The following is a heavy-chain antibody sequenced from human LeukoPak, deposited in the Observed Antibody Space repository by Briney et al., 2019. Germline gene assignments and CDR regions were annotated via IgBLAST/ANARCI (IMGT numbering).Heavy chain of an antibody. Sequence: GGSLRLSCAASGFTFSSYWMHWVRQAPGKGLAWVSRINSDGSSTSYADSVKGRFTISRDNAKNTLYLQMNSLRAEDTAVYYCARDASDFWSGYFSYNWFDPWGQGTLVTVSS. V-gene: IGHV3-74*01. CDR3: ARDASDFWSGYFSYNWFDP. CDR1: GFTFSSYW. J-gene: IGHJ5*02. CDR2: INSDGSST. D-gene: IGHD3-3*01.